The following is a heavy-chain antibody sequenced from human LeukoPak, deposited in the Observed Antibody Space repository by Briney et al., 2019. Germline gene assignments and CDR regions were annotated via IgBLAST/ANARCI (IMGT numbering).Heavy chain of an antibody. J-gene: IGHJ4*02. V-gene: IGHV3-7*01. CDR2: IKKDGSEK. CDR3: ARHLSGVTGYTYGRGIDY. CDR1: GFTFSSYW. D-gene: IGHD5-18*01. Sequence: GGSLRLSCAASGFTFSSYWMSWVRQAPGKGPEWVANIKKDGSEKFYVDSVRGRFTISRDNAKTSLYLQMTSLRAEDTAVYYCARHLSGVTGYTYGRGIDYWGQGTLVSVSS.